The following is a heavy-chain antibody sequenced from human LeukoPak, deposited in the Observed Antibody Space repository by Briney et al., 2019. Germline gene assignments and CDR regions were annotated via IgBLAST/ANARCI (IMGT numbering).Heavy chain of an antibody. CDR2: IWYDGSNK. V-gene: IGHV3-33*01. CDR3: ARDQKSYDYVWGSYPFS. J-gene: IGHJ5*02. D-gene: IGHD3-16*02. Sequence: GGSLRLSCAASGFTFSSYGMHWVRQAPGKGLEWVAVIWYDGSNKYYADSVKGRFTISRDNSKNTLYLQMNSLRAEDTAVYYCARDQKSYDYVWGSYPFSWGQGTLVTVSS. CDR1: GFTFSSYG.